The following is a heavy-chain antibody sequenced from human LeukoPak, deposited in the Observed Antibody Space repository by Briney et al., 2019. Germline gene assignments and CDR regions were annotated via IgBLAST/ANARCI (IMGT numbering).Heavy chain of an antibody. CDR3: ARDYRYYDFWSGYYTD. CDR2: ISSSSSYI. V-gene: IGHV3-21*01. D-gene: IGHD3-3*01. J-gene: IGHJ4*02. Sequence: GGSLRLSCAGSGFTFSNYTMSWVRKAPGEGMEWVSSISSSSSYIYYADSVKGRFTISRDNAKNSLYLQMNSLRAEDTAVYYCARDYRYYDFWSGYYTDWGQGTLVTVSS. CDR1: GFTFSNYT.